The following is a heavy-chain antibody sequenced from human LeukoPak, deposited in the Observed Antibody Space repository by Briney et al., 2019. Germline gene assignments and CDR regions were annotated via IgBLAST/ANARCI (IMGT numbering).Heavy chain of an antibody. D-gene: IGHD3-10*01. CDR3: ARVVRHYYYYYMDV. Sequence: SETLSLTCTVSGGSISNYYWSWIRQPPGKGLEWIGYIYTSGSTNYNPSLKSRVTISVDTSKNQFSLKLSSVTAADTAVYYCARVVRHYYYYYMDVWGKGTTVTVSS. J-gene: IGHJ6*03. CDR1: GGSISNYY. V-gene: IGHV4-4*09. CDR2: IYTSGST.